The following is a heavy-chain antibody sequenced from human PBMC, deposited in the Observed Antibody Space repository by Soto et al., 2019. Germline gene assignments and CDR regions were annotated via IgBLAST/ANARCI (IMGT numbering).Heavy chain of an antibody. Sequence: GGSLRLSCAASGFIFSDHYMDWVRQAPGKGLEWVGRARNKVSSYTTAYAASVEGRFTISRDDSRNSLYLQMNNLKTEDTAVYFCARLMGTSFDLWGQGTLGTVSS. D-gene: IGHD2-8*01. CDR1: GFIFSDHY. CDR3: ARLMGTSFDL. J-gene: IGHJ4*02. CDR2: ARNKVSSYTT. V-gene: IGHV3-72*01.